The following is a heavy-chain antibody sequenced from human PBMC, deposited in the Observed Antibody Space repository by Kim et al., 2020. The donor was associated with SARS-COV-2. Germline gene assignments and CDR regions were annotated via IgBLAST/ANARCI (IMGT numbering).Heavy chain of an antibody. Sequence: GGSLRLSCAASGFTFSGYAMSWVRQAPGRGLEWVSTITGSGTGTYYADSLKGRFTISRDNSKSTLYLQMNSLRAEDTAVYYCARDPVGTKNFWGQGTLVT. V-gene: IGHV3-23*01. D-gene: IGHD1-26*01. CDR3: ARDPVGTKNF. CDR2: ITGSGTGT. CDR1: GFTFSGYA. J-gene: IGHJ4*02.